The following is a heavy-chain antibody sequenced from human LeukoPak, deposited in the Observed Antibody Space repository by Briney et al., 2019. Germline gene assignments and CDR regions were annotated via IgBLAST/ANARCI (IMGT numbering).Heavy chain of an antibody. CDR1: GFTFTNSA. D-gene: IGHD1-1*01. CDR3: ARGLGNDGIFDY. V-gene: IGHV1-8*02. CDR2: MNPNSGNI. Sequence: GASVKVSCKASGFTFTNSAMQWVRQARGQRLEWMGWMNPNSGNIGYAQKFQGRVTTTRNTSISTAYMELSSLRSEDTAVYYCARGLGNDGIFDYWGQGTLVTVSS. J-gene: IGHJ4*02.